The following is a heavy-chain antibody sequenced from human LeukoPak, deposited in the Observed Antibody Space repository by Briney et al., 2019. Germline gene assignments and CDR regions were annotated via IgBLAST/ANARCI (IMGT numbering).Heavy chain of an antibody. CDR3: ASYCSGGTCYLGFDY. Sequence: SETLSLTCTASGGSISSSSYYWGWVRQPPGKGLEWIGSIHYSGSTYYNPSLKSRLTMSVDTSKNQFSLKLSSVTAADTAVYYCASYCSGGTCYLGFDYWGQGTLVTVSS. D-gene: IGHD2-15*01. J-gene: IGHJ4*02. V-gene: IGHV4-39*01. CDR2: IHYSGST. CDR1: GGSISSSSYY.